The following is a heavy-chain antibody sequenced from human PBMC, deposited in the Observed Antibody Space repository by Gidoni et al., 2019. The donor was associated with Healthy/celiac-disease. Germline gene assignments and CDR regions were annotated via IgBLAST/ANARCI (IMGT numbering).Heavy chain of an antibody. D-gene: IGHD3-10*01. CDR1: GVTFSSYA. Sequence: QVQLVQSGAEVKKPGSSLKVSCKASGVTFSSYAISWVRQAPGQGLEWMGGIIPIFGTANYAQKFQGRVTITADECTSTAYMELSSLRSEDTAVYYCASIGGSGSSPSLYYYYGMDVWGQGTTVTVSS. CDR3: ASIGGSGSSPSLYYYYGMDV. J-gene: IGHJ6*02. V-gene: IGHV1-69*01. CDR2: IIPIFGTA.